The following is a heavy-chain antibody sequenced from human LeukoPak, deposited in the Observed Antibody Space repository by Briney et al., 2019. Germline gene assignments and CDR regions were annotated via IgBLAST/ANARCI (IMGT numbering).Heavy chain of an antibody. Sequence: ASVKVSCKASGYTFTSYDINWVRQAPGQGLEWMGWVNPKSGNTGYKQKFQARVTITRDTPITTAYMELSSLTSDDTAVYFCARGLPLGYCTYGVCYPPKHFDFWGQGTLVTVSS. CDR1: GYTFTSYD. V-gene: IGHV1-8*03. CDR3: ARGLPLGYCTYGVCYPPKHFDF. J-gene: IGHJ4*02. CDR2: VNPKSGNT. D-gene: IGHD2-8*01.